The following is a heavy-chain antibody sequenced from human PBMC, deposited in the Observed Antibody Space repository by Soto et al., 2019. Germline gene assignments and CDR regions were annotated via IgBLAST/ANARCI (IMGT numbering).Heavy chain of an antibody. CDR3: TRPCRYCNGGGPGNWFDP. D-gene: IGHD2-8*02. Sequence: QVQLVESGGGLVKPGGSLRLSCAASGFTFGDYEMSWIRQAPGKGLEWVSYISNGGSSIYYADSVKGRFTISRDNAKRSVFLQMNSLRAEDTAVYYCTRPCRYCNGGGPGNWFDPWGQGTLVTVSS. CDR2: ISNGGSSI. V-gene: IGHV3-11*01. J-gene: IGHJ5*02. CDR1: GFTFGDYE.